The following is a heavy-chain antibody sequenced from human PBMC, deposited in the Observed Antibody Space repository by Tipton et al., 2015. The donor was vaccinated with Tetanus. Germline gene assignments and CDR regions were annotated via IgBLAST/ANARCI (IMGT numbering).Heavy chain of an antibody. V-gene: IGHV4-61*01. Sequence: GLVKPSETLSLTCTVSGGSVSSGSYYWSWIRQPPGKGLEWIGYIYYSGSTNYNPSLKSRVTISVDTSKNQFSLKLSSVTAADTAVYYCARVEMAMLDFDYWGQGTLVTVSS. CDR2: IYYSGST. CDR1: GGSVSSGSYY. CDR3: ARVEMAMLDFDY. D-gene: IGHD5-24*01. J-gene: IGHJ4*02.